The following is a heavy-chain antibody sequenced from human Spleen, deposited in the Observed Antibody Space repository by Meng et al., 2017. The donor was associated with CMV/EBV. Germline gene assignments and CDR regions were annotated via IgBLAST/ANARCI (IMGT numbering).Heavy chain of an antibody. D-gene: IGHD5-12*01. V-gene: IGHV4-59*01. CDR1: GGSIGTYY. CDR2: MYYRGST. CDR3: ARGLIVTTFGDYYYGMDV. J-gene: IGHJ6*02. Sequence: SETLSLTCTVSGGSIGTYYWIWMRQPPGGGLECIGYMYYRGSTYYNPSLKSRVTMSLDTSKNQFSLKLSSVTVADTALYYCARGLIVTTFGDYYYGMDVWGQGTTVTV.